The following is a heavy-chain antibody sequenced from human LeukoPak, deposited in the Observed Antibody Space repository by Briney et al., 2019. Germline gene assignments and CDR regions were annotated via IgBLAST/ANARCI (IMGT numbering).Heavy chain of an antibody. CDR2: INHSGST. CDR3: ARESGSGIALYLNWFDP. V-gene: IGHV4-34*01. CDR1: GGSFSTYY. Sequence: SETLSLTCVVYGGSFSTYYWSWIRQPPGKGLEWIGEINHSGSTNYNPSLKSRVTISVDTSKNQFSLKLSSVTAADTAVYYCARESGSGIALYLNWFDPWGQGTLVTVSS. D-gene: IGHD3-10*01. J-gene: IGHJ5*02.